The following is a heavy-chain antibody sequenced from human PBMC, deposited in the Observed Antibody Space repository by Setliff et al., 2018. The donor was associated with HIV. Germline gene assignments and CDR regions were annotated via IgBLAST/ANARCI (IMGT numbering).Heavy chain of an antibody. Sequence: ASVKVSCKASRYSFSSYYMHWVRQAPGQGLEWMGIINPSGGRTAYPQKFQGRVTMTRDTSTSTAYMELNSLISEDTAVYYSASGSDSGRYSYYYGMDVWGQETTVTVSS. V-gene: IGHV1-46*01. CDR1: RYSFSSYY. J-gene: IGHJ6*02. CDR2: INPSGGRT. D-gene: IGHD3-10*01. CDR3: ASGSDSGRYSYYYGMDV.